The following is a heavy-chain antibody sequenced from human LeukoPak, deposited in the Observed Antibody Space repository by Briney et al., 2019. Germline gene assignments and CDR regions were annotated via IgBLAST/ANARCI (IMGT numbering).Heavy chain of an antibody. D-gene: IGHD5-12*01. Sequence: ASVKVSCKASGYTFTTYYVHWVRQAPGQGLEWMGWINPNSGGTNYAQKFQGRVTMTRDTSISTAYMELSRLRSDDTAVYYCARARRRYSGYDKSDYYYYYMDVWGKGTTVTVSS. J-gene: IGHJ6*03. CDR2: INPNSGGT. CDR1: GYTFTTYY. CDR3: ARARRRYSGYDKSDYYYYYMDV. V-gene: IGHV1-2*02.